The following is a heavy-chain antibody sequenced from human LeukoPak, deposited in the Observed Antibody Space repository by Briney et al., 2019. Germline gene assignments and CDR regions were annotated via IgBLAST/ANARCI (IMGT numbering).Heavy chain of an antibody. Sequence: SQTLSLTCAVAGGSICSGGYSWSWIRPPPGKGLEWIGYIYHSGSTYYNPSLKSRVTISVDRPKNQFSLKLSSVTAADTAVYYCARGVYSGYDFGFDYWGQGTLVTVSS. CDR2: IYHSGST. J-gene: IGHJ4*02. V-gene: IGHV4-30-2*01. D-gene: IGHD5-12*01. CDR1: GGSICSGGYS. CDR3: ARGVYSGYDFGFDY.